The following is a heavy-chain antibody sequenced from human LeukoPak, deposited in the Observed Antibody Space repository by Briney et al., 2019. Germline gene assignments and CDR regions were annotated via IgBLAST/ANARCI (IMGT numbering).Heavy chain of an antibody. CDR2: ISSSGSTI. V-gene: IGHV3-48*03. D-gene: IGHD3-10*01. CDR1: GFTFSSYE. CDR3: ARSYYYGFTLDY. J-gene: IGHJ4*02. Sequence: GGSLRLSCAASGFTFSSYEMNWVRQARGKGLEWVSYISSSGSTIYYADSVKGRFTISRDNAKNSLYLQMNSLRAEDTAVYYCARSYYYGFTLDYWGQGTLVTVSS.